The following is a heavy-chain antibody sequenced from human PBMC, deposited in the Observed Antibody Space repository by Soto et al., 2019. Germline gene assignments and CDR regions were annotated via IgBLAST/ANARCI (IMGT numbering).Heavy chain of an antibody. J-gene: IGHJ5*02. CDR2: IYDDGSA. CDR3: ARDKYCSGGSCRKNWFDP. V-gene: IGHV4-59*01. Sequence: SETLSLTCTVSGGSISSSYWSWIRQPPGKGLEWLAYIYDDGSANYNPSLKSRATISLDMSKNQFSLKLTSVTAADTAVYYCARDKYCSGGSCRKNWFDPWGQGTLVTVSA. D-gene: IGHD2-15*01. CDR1: GGSISSSY.